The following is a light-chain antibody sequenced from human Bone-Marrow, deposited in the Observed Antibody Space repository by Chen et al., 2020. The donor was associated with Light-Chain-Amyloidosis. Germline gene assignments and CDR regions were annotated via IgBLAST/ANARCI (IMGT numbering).Light chain of an antibody. V-gene: IGLV2-14*01. CDR2: ELT. CDR3: SSYTITNTLV. Sequence: QSALTQPASVSGSPGQSITISCTGTSSDVGGDNHVSWYQQHPDKAPKLMIYELTNRPSWVPDRFSGSKSDNTASLTISGLQPEDEADYFCSSYTITNTLVFGSGTRVTVL. J-gene: IGLJ1*01. CDR1: SSDVGGDNH.